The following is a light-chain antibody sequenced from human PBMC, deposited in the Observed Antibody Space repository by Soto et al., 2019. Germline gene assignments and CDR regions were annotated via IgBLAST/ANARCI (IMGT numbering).Light chain of an antibody. CDR1: SSNLGAGYD. CDR3: QAYDYSLTAEV. J-gene: IGLJ3*02. V-gene: IGLV1-40*01. CDR2: GNR. Sequence: QSVLTQPPSGSGAPGQRVTLSCTGNSSNLGAGYDVHWYQQLPGAAPKLVIFGNRNRPSGVTERFSGSKSGTSASLAITGLQAEDEADYYCQAYDYSLTAEVFGGWAQLTVL.